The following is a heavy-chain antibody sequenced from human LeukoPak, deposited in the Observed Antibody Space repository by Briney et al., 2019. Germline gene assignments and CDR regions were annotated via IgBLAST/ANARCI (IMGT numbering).Heavy chain of an antibody. CDR2: IRRDGSHK. V-gene: IGHV3-30*02. J-gene: IGHJ4*02. CDR1: GFAFNDFA. Sequence: LSGGSLRLSCAASGFAFNDFAMYWVRQAPGKGLDWVALIRRDGSHKYYAHSIKGRFTISRDNSKNTLYLQMSSPRAEDTAVYYCAKSSIMFAAGRLGSIDFWGQGTLVTVSS. CDR3: AKSSIMFAAGRLGSIDF. D-gene: IGHD6-25*01.